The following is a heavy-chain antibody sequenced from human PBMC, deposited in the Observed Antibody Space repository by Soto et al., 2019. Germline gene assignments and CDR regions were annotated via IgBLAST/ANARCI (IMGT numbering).Heavy chain of an antibody. CDR1: GGSISSGGYY. CDR2: IYYSGST. D-gene: IGHD5-12*01. Sequence: SETLSLTCTVSGGSISSGGYYWSWIRQHPGKGLEWIGYIYYSGSTYYNPSLKSRVTVSVDTSKNQFSLKLSSVTAADTAVYYCARGYSGRGVATIGFDYWGQGTLVTVSS. J-gene: IGHJ4*02. CDR3: ARGYSGRGVATIGFDY. V-gene: IGHV4-31*03.